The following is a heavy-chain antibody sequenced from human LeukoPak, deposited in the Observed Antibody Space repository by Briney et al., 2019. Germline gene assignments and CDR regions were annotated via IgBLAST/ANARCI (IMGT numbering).Heavy chain of an antibody. CDR2: INPNSGGT. CDR1: GYTFTSYG. V-gene: IGHV1-2*02. CDR3: ARGDSGYDHFYHMDV. J-gene: IGHJ6*03. D-gene: IGHD5-12*01. Sequence: ASVKVSCKASGYTFTSYGISWVRQAPGQGLEWMGWINPNSGGTNYAQKFQGRVTMTRDTSISTAYMELSRLIFDDTAVYYCARGDSGYDHFYHMDVWGKGTMVTISS.